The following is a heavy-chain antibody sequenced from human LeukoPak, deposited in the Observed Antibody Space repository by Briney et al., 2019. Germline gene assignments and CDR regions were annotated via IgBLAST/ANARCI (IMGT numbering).Heavy chain of an antibody. Sequence: GASVKVSCKASGHTFTGYYIHWVRQAPGQGLEWMGWINPNSGDTNYPQQFQGRVTMTRDTSISTAYMELSRLRSDDAAVYYCARLYSYGDLFDYWGQGTLVTVSS. J-gene: IGHJ4*02. D-gene: IGHD5-18*01. CDR2: INPNSGDT. CDR1: GHTFTGYY. V-gene: IGHV1-2*02. CDR3: ARLYSYGDLFDY.